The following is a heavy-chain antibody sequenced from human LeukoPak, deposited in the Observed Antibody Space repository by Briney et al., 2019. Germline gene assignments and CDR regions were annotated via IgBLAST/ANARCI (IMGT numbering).Heavy chain of an antibody. J-gene: IGHJ4*02. CDR2: IYHSGST. D-gene: IGHD6-13*01. Sequence: SETLSLTCAVSGYSISSGYYWDWIRQPPGKGREWIGTIYHSGSTYYNPSLKSRVTISVGTSKNQFSLKLSSVTAADTAVYYCARHSGMAAGDYWGQGTLVTVSS. CDR3: ARHSGMAAGDY. CDR1: GYSISSGYY. V-gene: IGHV4-38-2*01.